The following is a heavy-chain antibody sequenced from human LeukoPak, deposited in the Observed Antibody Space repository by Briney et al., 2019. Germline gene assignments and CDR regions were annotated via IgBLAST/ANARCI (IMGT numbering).Heavy chain of an antibody. D-gene: IGHD2-15*01. J-gene: IGHJ4*02. CDR2: IYHSGST. Sequence: SETLSLTCAVSRYSISSGYYWGWIRQPPGKGLEWIGSIYHSGSTYYNPSLKSRVTISVDTSKNQFSLKLSSVTATDTAVYYYAKNPRASYCSGGSCYFDYWGQGTLVTVSS. V-gene: IGHV4-38-2*01. CDR3: AKNPRASYCSGGSCYFDY. CDR1: RYSISSGYY.